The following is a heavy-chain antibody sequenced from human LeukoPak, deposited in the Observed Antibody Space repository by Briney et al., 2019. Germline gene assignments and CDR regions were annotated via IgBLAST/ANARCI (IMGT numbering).Heavy chain of an antibody. Sequence: PSETLSLTCSVSGGSISSGSYYWSWIRQPAGKGLEWIGRFYTSGSTNYNPSLRSRVTISVDTSKNQFSLQLRSVTAADTAVYYCARVPTYEIAAARVGYAFDIWGQGTMVTVSS. CDR2: FYTSGST. CDR1: GGSISSGSYY. J-gene: IGHJ3*02. D-gene: IGHD6-13*01. V-gene: IGHV4-61*02. CDR3: ARVPTYEIAAARVGYAFDI.